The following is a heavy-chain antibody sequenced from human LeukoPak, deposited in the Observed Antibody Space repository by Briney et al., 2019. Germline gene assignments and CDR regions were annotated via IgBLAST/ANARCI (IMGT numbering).Heavy chain of an antibody. CDR2: IKQDGSER. D-gene: IGHD2-21*01. V-gene: IGHV3-7*01. CDR1: GFTFSIYW. Sequence: GGSLRLSCAASGFTFSIYWMSWVRQAPGKGLEWVANIKQDGSERYYVDSVKGRFTISRDNARNSLYLQMNSLRDEDTAVYYCARPTLPGTRNFDYWGQGTLVTVSS. CDR3: ARPTLPGTRNFDY. J-gene: IGHJ4*01.